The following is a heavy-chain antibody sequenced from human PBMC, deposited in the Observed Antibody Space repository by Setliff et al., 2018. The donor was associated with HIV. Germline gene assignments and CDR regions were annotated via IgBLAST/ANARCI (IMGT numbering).Heavy chain of an antibody. Sequence: PSETLSLTCTVSGASISSSSYYWGWIRQPPGKGLEWIGSVYYSGSTYYNPSLKSRVTISVDTSKNQFSLKLNSVTAADTAVYYCARGTHYNFWGSNWFDPWGQGTLVTAPQ. CDR1: GASISSSSYY. V-gene: IGHV4-39*07. CDR3: ARGTHYNFWGSNWFDP. J-gene: IGHJ5*02. D-gene: IGHD3-3*01. CDR2: VYYSGST.